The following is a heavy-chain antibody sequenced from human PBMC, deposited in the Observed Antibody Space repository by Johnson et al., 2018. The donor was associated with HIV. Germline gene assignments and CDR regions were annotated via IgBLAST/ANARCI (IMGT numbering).Heavy chain of an antibody. CDR2: IKSKIDDGSNK. V-gene: IGHV3-15*01. J-gene: IGHJ3*02. CDR1: AGVTFSNAW. D-gene: IGHD3-22*01. Sequence: VQLVESGGGLVKPGGSLRLSCTASAGVTFSNAWMSWVRQAPGKGLEWVGRIKSKIDDGSNKYYADSVKGRFTISRDNSKNTLYLQMNSLRAEDTALYYCARDRRHYYDSSGYPDYEAFDIWGQGTMVTVSS. CDR3: ARDRRHYYDSSGYPDYEAFDI.